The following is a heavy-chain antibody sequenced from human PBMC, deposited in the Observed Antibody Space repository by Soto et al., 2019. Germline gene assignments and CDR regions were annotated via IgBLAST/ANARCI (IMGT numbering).Heavy chain of an antibody. D-gene: IGHD2-15*01. Sequence: GGSLRLSCAASGFTFSTYAMSWVRQAPGKGLEWVSGITYSGGSTYYADSVKGRFTISRDNSKSTLYLEMNSLRAEDTARYYCAKVLGYCGGSSCYPEEEFDFWGQGTLVTVSS. CDR3: AKVLGYCGGSSCYPEEEFDF. CDR1: GFTFSTYA. V-gene: IGHV3-23*01. J-gene: IGHJ4*02. CDR2: ITYSGGST.